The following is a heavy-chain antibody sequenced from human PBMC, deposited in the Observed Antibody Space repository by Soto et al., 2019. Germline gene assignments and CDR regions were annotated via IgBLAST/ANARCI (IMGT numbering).Heavy chain of an antibody. CDR1: GGSISSGGYY. J-gene: IGHJ5*02. Sequence: QVQLQESGPGLAKPSQTLSLTCTVSGGSISSGGYYWSWIRQCPGKGLEWIGYIYYSGSTYYNPSLKSRVTISLDTSKNQFSLKLTSVTAADTAVYYCATSFSYGSGSYRGFDPWGQGTLVTVSS. D-gene: IGHD3-10*01. V-gene: IGHV4-31*03. CDR3: ATSFSYGSGSYRGFDP. CDR2: IYYSGST.